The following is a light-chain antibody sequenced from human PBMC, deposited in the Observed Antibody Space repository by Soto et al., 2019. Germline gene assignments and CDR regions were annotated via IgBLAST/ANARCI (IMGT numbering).Light chain of an antibody. CDR1: SSNIGAGYD. V-gene: IGLV1-40*01. CDR3: QSYDNSLSGSRV. Sequence: QSVLTQPPSVSGAPGQRVSISCTGSSSNIGAGYDVHWYQQLPGTAPKLLIYGNSHRPSGVPARFSGSKSGMSASLAITGLQAADEANYYCQSYDNSLSGSRVFGGGTKLTVL. J-gene: IGLJ3*02. CDR2: GNS.